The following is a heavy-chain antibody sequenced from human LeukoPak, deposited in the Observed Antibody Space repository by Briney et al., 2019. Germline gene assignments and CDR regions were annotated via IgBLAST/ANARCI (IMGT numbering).Heavy chain of an antibody. V-gene: IGHV4-59*01. CDR1: GGSISSYY. CDR3: ARDRIQLWADYYYYYMDV. D-gene: IGHD5-18*01. Sequence: ASETLSLTCTVSGGSISSYYWSWIRQPPGKGLGWIGYIYYSGSTNYNPSLKSRVTISVDTSKNQFSLKLSSVTAADTAVYYCARDRIQLWADYYYYYMDVWGKGTTVTVSS. J-gene: IGHJ6*03. CDR2: IYYSGST.